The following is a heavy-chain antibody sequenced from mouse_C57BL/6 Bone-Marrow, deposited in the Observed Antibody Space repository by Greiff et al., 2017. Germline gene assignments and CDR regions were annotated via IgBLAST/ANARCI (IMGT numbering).Heavy chain of an antibody. D-gene: IGHD1-1*01. Sequence: VQLQQSGAELVKPGASVKLSCKASGYTFTSYWMAWVKQRPGKGLEWIGIIHPYTDSTNYNEKFKGQATLTVDKSSSTAYMELSSLTSEDAAVYYCASRYSSFYAMDYWGQGTSVTVSS. CDR2: IHPYTDST. J-gene: IGHJ4*01. CDR3: ASRYSSFYAMDY. CDR1: GYTFTSYW. V-gene: IGHV1-64*01.